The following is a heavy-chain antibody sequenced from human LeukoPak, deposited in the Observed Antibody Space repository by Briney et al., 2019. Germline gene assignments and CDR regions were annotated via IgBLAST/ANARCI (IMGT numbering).Heavy chain of an antibody. CDR3: ARVPDYGDYGPYDAFDI. CDR2: ISYDGSNK. CDR1: GFTFSSYA. Sequence: GGSLRLSCAASGFTFSSYAMHWVRQAPGKGLEWVAVISYDGSNKYYADSVKGRFTISRDNSKNTLYLQMNSLRAEDTAVYYCARVPDYGDYGPYDAFDIWGQGTMVTVSS. D-gene: IGHD4-17*01. J-gene: IGHJ3*02. V-gene: IGHV3-30*04.